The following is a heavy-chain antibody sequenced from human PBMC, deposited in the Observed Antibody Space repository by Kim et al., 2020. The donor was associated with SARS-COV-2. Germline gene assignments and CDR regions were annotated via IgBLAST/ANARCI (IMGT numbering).Heavy chain of an antibody. D-gene: IGHD5-12*01. Sequence: GGSLRLSCAVSGFTFSSYSMNWVRQAPGKGLEWVSSISSSSSYIYYADSVKGRFTISRDNAKNSLYLQMISLRAEDTAVYYCARDRGRGWLQPDYWGQGTLVTVSS. J-gene: IGHJ4*02. CDR2: ISSSSSYI. V-gene: IGHV3-21*01. CDR3: ARDRGRGWLQPDY. CDR1: GFTFSSYS.